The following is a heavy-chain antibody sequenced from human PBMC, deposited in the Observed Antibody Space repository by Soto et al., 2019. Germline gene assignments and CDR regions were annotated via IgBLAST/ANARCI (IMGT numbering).Heavy chain of an antibody. D-gene: IGHD6-13*01. V-gene: IGHV3-7*01. CDR3: ARDPSVVAAAGISYYYYGMNV. Sequence: PGGSLRLSCAASGFTFSSYWMSWVRQAPGKGLEWVANIKQDGSEKYYVDSVKGRFTISRDNAKNSLYLQMNSLRAEDTAVYYCARDPSVVAAAGISYYYYGMNVWAKGPTVTVPS. J-gene: IGHJ6*04. CDR1: GFTFSSYW. CDR2: IKQDGSEK.